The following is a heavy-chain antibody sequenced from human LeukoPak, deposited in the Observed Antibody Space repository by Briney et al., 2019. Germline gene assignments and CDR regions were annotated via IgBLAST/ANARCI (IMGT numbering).Heavy chain of an antibody. D-gene: IGHD3-22*01. V-gene: IGHV3-11*06. CDR1: GFTFSDPY. J-gene: IGHJ4*02. CDR2: ISGSGTDI. Sequence: GGSLRLSCEASGFTFSDPYMSWIRQAPGKGLECLSYISGSGTDINYADSVKGRFTISRDNAKNSLYLQMNSLRAEDTAVYYCARIDYYDSSGYPIDYWGQGTLVTVSS. CDR3: ARIDYYDSSGYPIDY.